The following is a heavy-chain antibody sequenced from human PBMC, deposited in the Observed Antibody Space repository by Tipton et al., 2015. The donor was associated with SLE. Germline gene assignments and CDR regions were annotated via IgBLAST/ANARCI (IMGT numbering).Heavy chain of an antibody. D-gene: IGHD6-6*01. V-gene: IGHV4-61*09. CDR3: ARKYSSAYEGFDI. CDR1: GDSISSGVYY. J-gene: IGHJ3*02. CDR2: IYTTGTT. Sequence: TLSLTCTVSGDSISSGVYYWSWIRQPAGKGLEWVGHIYTTGTTSYNPSLKSRVTISGDTSKNHFSLTLSSVTAADTAVYYCARKYSSAYEGFDIWGQGTLVSVSS.